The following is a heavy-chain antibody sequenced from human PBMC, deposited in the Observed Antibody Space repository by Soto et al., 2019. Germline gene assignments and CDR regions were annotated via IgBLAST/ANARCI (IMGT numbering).Heavy chain of an antibody. Sequence: PSETLSLTCNVSIDSMDDFYWNWIRQPPGKGLEWIGNIYYTGRTNYNPSLKSRLSISIDTSKKQFSLQLSSVTAADTAIYYCARDATLRYWGPGTAVPVSP. CDR1: IDSMDDFY. CDR2: IYYTGRT. J-gene: IGHJ4*01. D-gene: IGHD2-15*01. V-gene: IGHV4-59*01. CDR3: ARDATLRY.